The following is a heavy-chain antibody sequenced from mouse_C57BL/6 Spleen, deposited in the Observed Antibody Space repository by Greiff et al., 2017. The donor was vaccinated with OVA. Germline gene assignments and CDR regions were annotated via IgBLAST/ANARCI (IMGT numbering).Heavy chain of an antibody. CDR2: IDPETGGT. D-gene: IGHD2-5*01. Sequence: QVQLKESGAELVRPGASVTLSCKASGYTFTDYEMHWVKQTPVHGLEWIGAIDPETGGTAYNQKFKGKAILTADKSSSTAYMELRSLTSEDSAVYYCTSYYSNFSFAYWGQGTLVTVSA. V-gene: IGHV1-15*01. CDR1: GYTFTDYE. J-gene: IGHJ3*01. CDR3: TSYYSNFSFAY.